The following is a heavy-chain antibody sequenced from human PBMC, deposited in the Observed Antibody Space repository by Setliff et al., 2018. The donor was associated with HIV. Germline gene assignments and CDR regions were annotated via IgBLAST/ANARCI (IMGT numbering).Heavy chain of an antibody. CDR3: AREGGQGYSGSGSFYHRSFDL. V-gene: IGHV4-34*01. CDR1: GGSLSGYY. CDR2: INQSGNT. D-gene: IGHD3-10*01. Sequence: PSETLSLTCAVYGGSLSGYYWSWVRQSPGRGLGWIGEINQSGNTNFNPSLKSRLIISVDTSKSQFSLKLTSVTAADTALYYCAREGGQGYSGSGSFYHRSFDLWGRGTLVTVSS. J-gene: IGHJ2*01.